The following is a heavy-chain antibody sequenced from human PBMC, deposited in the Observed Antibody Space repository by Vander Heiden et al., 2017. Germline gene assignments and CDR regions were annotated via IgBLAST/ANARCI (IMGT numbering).Heavy chain of an antibody. Sequence: EVQLVESGGGLVKPGGSLRLSCAASGVSFSSYSMNWVRQAPGKGLAWVSSISSASSYIYYADSVKGRWTISRDNAKNSLYLQLNSLRAEDTAVYYCAGLEGYSSYFAMDVWGQGTTVTVSS. V-gene: IGHV3-21*01. CDR2: ISSASSYI. D-gene: IGHD6-6*01. CDR3: AGLEGYSSYFAMDV. J-gene: IGHJ6*02. CDR1: GVSFSSYS.